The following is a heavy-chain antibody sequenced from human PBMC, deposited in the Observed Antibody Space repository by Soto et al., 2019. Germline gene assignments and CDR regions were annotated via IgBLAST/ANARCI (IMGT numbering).Heavy chain of an antibody. D-gene: IGHD1-26*01. CDR1: GYSFTRKW. CDR2: IDPTDSYT. V-gene: IGHV5-10-1*01. J-gene: IGHJ5*02. CDR3: ATTLSPSGRSFFSWFDH. Sequence: PGESLKISCKASGYSFTRKWISWVRQMPGKGLEWMGRIDPTDSYTNYSPSFQGHVTISVDKSSSTAYVQWSSLKASDTAMYYWATTLSPSGRSFFSWFDHWGQGTLVTVSS.